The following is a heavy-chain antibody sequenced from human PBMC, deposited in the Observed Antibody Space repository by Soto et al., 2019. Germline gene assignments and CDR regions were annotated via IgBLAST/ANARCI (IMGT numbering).Heavy chain of an antibody. CDR3: ARDREAGYNFYYGMDV. CDR1: GADINTYS. V-gene: IGHV4-4*07. J-gene: IGHJ6*02. D-gene: IGHD6-19*01. CDR2: IYTSASI. Sequence: SETLSLTCSVSGADINTYSWTSIRQPAGKGLEWIGRIYTSASINYNPSLRGRVTLSVDTSTNQVSLKLASVTAADTAVYYCARDREAGYNFYYGMDVWGQGTTVTVSS.